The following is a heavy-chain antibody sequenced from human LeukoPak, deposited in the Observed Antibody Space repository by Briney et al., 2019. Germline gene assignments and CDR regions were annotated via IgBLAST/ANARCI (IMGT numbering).Heavy chain of an antibody. CDR3: SRDPRLLDY. V-gene: IGHV3-11*04. J-gene: IGHJ4*02. Sequence: GGSLTLSCAASGFTFSDFHMSWPRQAPGKGLEWLSYISNGGCTIYYADSVKGRFTISRDNAHNSLYLQMNSLRVEDSAVYYCSRDPRLLDYWGQGTLVTVSS. CDR2: ISNGGCTI. CDR1: GFTFSDFH.